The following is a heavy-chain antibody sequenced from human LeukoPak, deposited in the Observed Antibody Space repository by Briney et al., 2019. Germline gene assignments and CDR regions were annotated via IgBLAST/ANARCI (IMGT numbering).Heavy chain of an antibody. Sequence: SETLSLTCTVSGDSISSSSYYWGWIRQPPGKGLEWLGSLYYRGSTYYNPSLKSRVTISVDTSKNQFSLKLGSVTAADTAVYYCATSSGNYYYWGQGTLVTVSS. CDR1: GDSISSSSYY. D-gene: IGHD1-26*01. V-gene: IGHV4-39*01. CDR2: LYYRGST. J-gene: IGHJ4*02. CDR3: ATSSGNYYY.